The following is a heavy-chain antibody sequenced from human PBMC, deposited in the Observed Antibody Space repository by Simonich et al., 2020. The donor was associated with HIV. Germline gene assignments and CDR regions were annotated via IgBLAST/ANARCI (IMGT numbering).Heavy chain of an antibody. CDR3: ARLTASGLGEYFQH. CDR1: GGSFSSYY. Sequence: QVQLQQWGAGLLKPSETLSLTCAVYGGSFSSYYWSWIRQPPGKGLEWIGEINHSESTNYNPSLKSRVTISVDTSKNQFSLKLSSVTAADTAVYYCARLTASGLGEYFQHWGQGTLVTVSS. CDR2: INHSEST. V-gene: IGHV4-34*01. J-gene: IGHJ1*01. D-gene: IGHD1-26*01.